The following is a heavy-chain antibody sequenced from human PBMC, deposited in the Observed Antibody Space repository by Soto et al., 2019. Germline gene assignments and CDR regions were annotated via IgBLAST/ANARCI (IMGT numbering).Heavy chain of an antibody. J-gene: IGHJ5*02. CDR3: AKKVVAGTRVWFDP. CDR2: ISGSGGST. V-gene: IGHV3-23*01. Sequence: GGSLRLSCAASGFTFSSYAMSWVRQAPGKGLEWVSAISGSGGSTYYTDSVKGRFTISRDNSKNTLYLQMNSLRAEDTAVYYCAKKVVAGTRVWFDPWGQGTLVTVSS. CDR1: GFTFSSYA. D-gene: IGHD6-19*01.